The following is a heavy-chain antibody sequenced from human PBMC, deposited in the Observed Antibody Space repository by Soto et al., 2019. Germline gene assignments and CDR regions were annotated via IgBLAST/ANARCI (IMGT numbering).Heavy chain of an antibody. V-gene: IGHV3-23*01. CDR3: AKVSSGSGSYLRTYGMDV. CDR1: GFTFSSYA. D-gene: IGHD3-10*01. CDR2: ISGSGGST. Sequence: EVQLLESGGGLVQPGGSLRLSCAASGFTFSSYAMSWVRQAPGKGLEWVSAISGSGGSTYYADSVKGRFTISRDNSKNTLYLQMNSLRAEDTAVYYCAKVSSGSGSYLRTYGMDVWGQGTTVTVSS. J-gene: IGHJ6*02.